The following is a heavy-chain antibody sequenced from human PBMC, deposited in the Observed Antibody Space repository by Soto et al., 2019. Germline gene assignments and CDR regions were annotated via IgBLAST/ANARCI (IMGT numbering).Heavy chain of an antibody. Sequence: PGGSLRLSCAASGFTFSSYNMNWVRQAPGKGLEWVSYISSSSSTIYYADSVKGRFTISRDNAKNSLYLQMNSLRDEDTAVYYCARKWGGITREAXDIWGQGTMVTVSS. V-gene: IGHV3-48*02. J-gene: IGHJ3*02. D-gene: IGHD3-16*01. CDR3: ARKWGGITREAXDI. CDR2: ISSSSSTI. CDR1: GFTFSSYN.